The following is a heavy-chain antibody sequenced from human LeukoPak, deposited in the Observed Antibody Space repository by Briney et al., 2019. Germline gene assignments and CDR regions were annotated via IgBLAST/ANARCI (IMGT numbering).Heavy chain of an antibody. Sequence: GASVKVSCKASGYTFTSYYMHWVRQAPGQGLEWMGWINPNSGGTNYAQKFQGRVTMTRDTSISTAYMELSRLRSDDTAVYYCARVWRAAAGTSNWFDPWGQGTLVTVSS. CDR2: INPNSGGT. CDR1: GYTFTSYY. J-gene: IGHJ5*02. D-gene: IGHD6-13*01. V-gene: IGHV1-2*02. CDR3: ARVWRAAAGTSNWFDP.